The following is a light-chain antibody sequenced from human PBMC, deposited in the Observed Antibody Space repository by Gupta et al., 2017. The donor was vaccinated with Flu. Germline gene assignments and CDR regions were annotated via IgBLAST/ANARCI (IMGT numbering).Light chain of an antibody. CDR2: GVN. CDR1: TSDVGANNY. Sequence: QSALTQPASVSGSPGQSIAISCTGTTSDVGANNYVSWYQQHPGKAPKVMIYGVNTRPSGVSDRFSGSNSGNTASLTISGLQAEDEADYYCSSYRSSSTSFFFGTGTKVTVL. V-gene: IGLV2-14*01. CDR3: SSYRSSSTSFF. J-gene: IGLJ1*01.